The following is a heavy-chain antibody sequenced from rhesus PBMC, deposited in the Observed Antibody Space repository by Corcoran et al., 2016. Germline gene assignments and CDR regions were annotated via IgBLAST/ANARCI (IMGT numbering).Heavy chain of an antibody. J-gene: IGHJ4*01. CDR3: ARGRTLGFDY. CDR1: GYSFNNYW. D-gene: IGHD2-39*01. Sequence: EVQLVQSGAEVKRPGESLKISCKTSGYSFNNYWISWVRQMSGKCLEWMGAFDPSNPDARTRPSLQGQVTIAADKSITPAYLQWSSLKASDTATYYCARGRTLGFDYWGQGVLVTVSS. CDR2: FDPSNPDA. V-gene: IGHV5-20*02.